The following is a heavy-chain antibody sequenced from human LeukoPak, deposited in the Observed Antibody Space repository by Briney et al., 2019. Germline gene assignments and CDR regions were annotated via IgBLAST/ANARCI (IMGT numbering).Heavy chain of an antibody. CDR2: IYSGGST. CDR3: ATEIVASYYGSGSYYNPPYY. D-gene: IGHD3-10*01. Sequence: GGSLRLSCAASGFTVSSNYLSWVRQAQGKGLEWASVIYSGGSTYYADSVKGRFTISRDNSKNTLYLQMNSLRAEDTAVYYCATEIVASYYGSGSYYNPPYYWGQGTLVTVSS. J-gene: IGHJ4*02. CDR1: GFTVSSNY. V-gene: IGHV3-53*01.